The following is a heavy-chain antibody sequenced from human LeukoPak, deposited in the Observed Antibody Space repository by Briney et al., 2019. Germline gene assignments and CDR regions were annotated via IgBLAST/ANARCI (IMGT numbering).Heavy chain of an antibody. V-gene: IGHV3-7*01. Sequence: GGSLRLSCAASGFTFSSYWMSWVRQAPGKGLEWVANIKQDGSEKYYVDSVKGRFTISRDNAKNSLYLQMNSLRAEDTAVYYCARDLSHAGDWGSYFDYWGQGTLVTVSS. CDR1: GFTFSSYW. D-gene: IGHD7-27*01. J-gene: IGHJ4*02. CDR3: ARDLSHAGDWGSYFDY. CDR2: IKQDGSEK.